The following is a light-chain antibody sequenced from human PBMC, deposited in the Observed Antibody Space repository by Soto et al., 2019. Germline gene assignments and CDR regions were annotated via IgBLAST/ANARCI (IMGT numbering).Light chain of an antibody. CDR2: DAS. J-gene: IGKJ5*01. Sequence: EIGLTQSPATLSLSPEERATLSCSASQSVSSYLAWYQQKPGQAPTLLIYDASHRATGIPARFSGRGSGTDFTLTITSLETKDLGVYYGKQRSKLPPVTFGKGTRLQIK. CDR3: KQRSKLPPVT. CDR1: QSVSSY. V-gene: IGKV3-11*01.